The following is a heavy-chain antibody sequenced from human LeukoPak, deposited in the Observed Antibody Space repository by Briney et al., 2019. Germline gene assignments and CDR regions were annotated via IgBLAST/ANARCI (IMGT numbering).Heavy chain of an antibody. CDR2: IYYSGST. CDR1: GGSISSYY. D-gene: IGHD2-15*01. CDR3: ARDHSASSSRAYYFDY. J-gene: IGHJ4*02. V-gene: IGHV4-59*01. Sequence: SETLSLTCTVSGGSISSYYWSWIRQPPGKGLEWIGYIYYSGSTNYNASLKSRVTISVDTSKNQFSLKLTSVTAADTAVYYCARDHSASSSRAYYFDYWGQGTLVTVSS.